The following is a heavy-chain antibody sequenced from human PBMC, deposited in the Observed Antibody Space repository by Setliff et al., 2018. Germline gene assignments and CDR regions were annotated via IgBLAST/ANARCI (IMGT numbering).Heavy chain of an antibody. J-gene: IGHJ6*03. Sequence: SETLSLTGAVDGGSFSGYYWSWIRQPPGKGLEWIGEINHSGSTNYNQSLKSRVTLSVDTSKNQFSLQLTSVTAADTAIYYCARGGGSVLPNYYYFNYMDVWGKGTTVTVSS. CDR3: ARGGGSVLPNYYYFNYMDV. V-gene: IGHV4-34*01. CDR1: GGSFSGYY. D-gene: IGHD2-15*01. CDR2: INHSGST.